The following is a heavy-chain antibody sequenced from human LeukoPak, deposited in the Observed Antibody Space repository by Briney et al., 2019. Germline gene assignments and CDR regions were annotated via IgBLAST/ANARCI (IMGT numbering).Heavy chain of an antibody. V-gene: IGHV3-48*03. D-gene: IGHD3-22*01. CDR3: ARVLHDSSGYWFSSPPTFDS. Sequence: PGGSLRLSCAASGFTFSSYEMNWVRQAPGKGLEWVSYISSSGSTIYYADSVEGRFTISRDNAKNSLYLQMNSLRAEDTAVYYCARVLHDSSGYWFSSPPTFDSWGLGTLVTVSS. CDR2: ISSSGSTI. CDR1: GFTFSSYE. J-gene: IGHJ4*02.